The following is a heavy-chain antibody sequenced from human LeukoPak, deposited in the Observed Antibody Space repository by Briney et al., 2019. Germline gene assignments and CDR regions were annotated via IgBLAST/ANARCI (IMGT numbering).Heavy chain of an antibody. CDR2: ISYDGSNK. J-gene: IGHJ4*02. Sequence: GGSLRLSCAASGFTFSSYAMLWVRQAPGKGLEWVAVISYDGSNKYYADSVKGRFTISRDNSKNTLYLQMNSLRAEDTAVYYCARESGAWDSLRYDYWGQGTLVTVSS. CDR3: ARESGAWDSLRYDY. CDR1: GFTFSSYA. V-gene: IGHV3-30-3*01. D-gene: IGHD1-26*01.